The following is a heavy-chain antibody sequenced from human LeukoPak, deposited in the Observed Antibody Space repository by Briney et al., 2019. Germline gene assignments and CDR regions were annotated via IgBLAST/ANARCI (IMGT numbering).Heavy chain of an antibody. Sequence: SETLSLTCTVSGGSISSYYWSWIRQPPGKGLEWIGYIYYSGSTNYNPSLKSRVTISVDTSKNQFSLKLSSVTAADTAVYYCASEPQQKVEMATYGAFDIWGQGTMVTVSS. CDR1: GGSISSYY. J-gene: IGHJ3*02. V-gene: IGHV4-59*01. CDR2: IYYSGST. D-gene: IGHD5-24*01. CDR3: ASEPQQKVEMATYGAFDI.